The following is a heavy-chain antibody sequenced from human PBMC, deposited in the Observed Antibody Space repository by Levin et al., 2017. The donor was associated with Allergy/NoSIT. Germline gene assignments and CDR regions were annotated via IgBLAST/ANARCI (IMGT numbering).Heavy chain of an antibody. CDR1: GYTFTSYA. J-gene: IGHJ4*02. CDR3: ARDHCSGGSCYSPTYYFDY. CDR2: INAGNGNT. D-gene: IGHD2-15*01. V-gene: IGHV1-3*01. Sequence: GESLKISCKASGYTFTSYAMHWVRQAPGQRLEWMGWINAGNGNTKYSQKFQGRVTITRDTSASTAYMELSSLRSGDTAVYYCARDHCSGGSCYSPTYYFDYWGQGTLVTVSS.